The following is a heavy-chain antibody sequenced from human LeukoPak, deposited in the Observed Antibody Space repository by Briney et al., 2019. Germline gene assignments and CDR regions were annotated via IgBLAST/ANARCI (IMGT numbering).Heavy chain of an antibody. CDR3: ARDPARAMIRY. CDR2: IYSGRST. Sequence: GGSLRPSCAASGFTVSSNYMSWVRQAPGKGLEWVSVIYSGRSTYYADSVKGRFTIPRDNSKNTLYLQMNSLRAEDTAVYYCARDPARAMIRYWGQGTLVTVSS. CDR1: GFTVSSNY. J-gene: IGHJ4*02. D-gene: IGHD3-22*01. V-gene: IGHV3-53*01.